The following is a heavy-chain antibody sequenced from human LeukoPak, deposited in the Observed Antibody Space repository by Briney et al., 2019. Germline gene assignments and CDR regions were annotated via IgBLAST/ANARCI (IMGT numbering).Heavy chain of an antibody. D-gene: IGHD3-16*02. J-gene: IGHJ3*02. CDR1: GGSISSYY. CDR3: ARSRYYDYVWGSYPRDDAFDI. Sequence: SETLSLTCTVSGGSISSYYWSWIRQPPGKGLEWIGYIYYSGSTNYNPSLKSRVTISVDTSKNQFSLKLGSVTAADTAVYYCARSRYYDYVWGSYPRDDAFDIWGQGTMVTVSS. V-gene: IGHV4-59*01. CDR2: IYYSGST.